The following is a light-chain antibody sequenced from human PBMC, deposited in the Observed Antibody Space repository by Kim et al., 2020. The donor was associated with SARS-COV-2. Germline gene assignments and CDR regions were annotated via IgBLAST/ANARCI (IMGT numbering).Light chain of an antibody. Sequence: ALGQTVRITGQGDSLRNYYASWYQQKPGQAPVLVIFGKNNRPSGIPDRFSGSSSGITASLTITGAQAEDEADYYCNSRDSSGHHRVFGGGTQLTVL. V-gene: IGLV3-19*01. J-gene: IGLJ3*02. CDR1: SLRNYY. CDR3: NSRDSSGHHRV. CDR2: GKN.